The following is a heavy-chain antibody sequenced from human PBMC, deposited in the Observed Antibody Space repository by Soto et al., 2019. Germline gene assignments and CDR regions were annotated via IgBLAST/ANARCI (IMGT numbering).Heavy chain of an antibody. CDR2: IIPIFGTA. D-gene: IGHD3-22*01. CDR1: GGTFSSYA. Sequence: QVQLVQSGAEVKKPGSSVKVSCKASGGTFSSYAISWVRQSRGQGLEWMGGIIPIFGTANYAQKFQGRVTTTAEEYKSTAYMEVSSLRSEDTAVYYCAIRADYYDSSGYYSDWGQGTMVTVSS. CDR3: AIRADYYDSSGYYSD. J-gene: IGHJ3*01. V-gene: IGHV1-69*12.